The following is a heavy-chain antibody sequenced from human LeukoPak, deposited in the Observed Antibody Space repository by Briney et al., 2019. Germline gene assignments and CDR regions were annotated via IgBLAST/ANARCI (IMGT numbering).Heavy chain of an antibody. D-gene: IGHD2-15*01. CDR3: ARDNGGGSNWIDP. Sequence: GGSLRLSCAASGITFRSYWMHWVRQAPGKGLGWVSRISSDGSSTSYADSVKGRFTISRDNAKNTLYLQMSSLRAEDTAVYYCARDNGGGSNWIDPWGQGTLVTVSS. J-gene: IGHJ5*02. CDR2: ISSDGSST. CDR1: GITFRSYW. V-gene: IGHV3-74*01.